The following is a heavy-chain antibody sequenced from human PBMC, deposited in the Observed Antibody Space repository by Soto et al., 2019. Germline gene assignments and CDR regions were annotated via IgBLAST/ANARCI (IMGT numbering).Heavy chain of an antibody. J-gene: IGHJ4*02. V-gene: IGHV3-7*03. CDR1: GFTFSYYW. CDR2: IKGDGSAK. D-gene: IGHD2-8*01. CDR3: ARDESENYTNYRFDY. Sequence: VGSLRLFCAASGFTFSYYWMSWVRQAPGKGLEWIDNIKGDGSAKNYVGSVKGRFTISRDNTKNSLYLHISSLRAEDSAVYYCARDESENYTNYRFDYWGLGALVTVSS.